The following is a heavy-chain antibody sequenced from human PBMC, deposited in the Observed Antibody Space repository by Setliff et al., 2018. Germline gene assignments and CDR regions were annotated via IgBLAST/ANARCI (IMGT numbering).Heavy chain of an antibody. CDR3: AKPQVELRWGFES. Sequence: GGSLRLSCAASGFTFSNYAMNWVRQAPGKGLEWVSVIYSDGSSTYYGDSVKGRFTISRDNSQNTLYLQMTSLRAEDTAVYYCAKPQVELRWGFESWGQGTLVTVSS. CDR2: IYSDGSST. D-gene: IGHD1-7*01. V-gene: IGHV3-23*03. CDR1: GFTFSNYA. J-gene: IGHJ4*02.